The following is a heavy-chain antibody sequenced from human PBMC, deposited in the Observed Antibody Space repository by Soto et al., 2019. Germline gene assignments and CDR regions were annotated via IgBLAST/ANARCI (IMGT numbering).Heavy chain of an antibody. CDR2: TYYSGRT. V-gene: IGHV4-39*01. Sequence: QLQLQESGPGLVKPSETLSITCTVAGGSISGSTYYWGWILQPPGKGLEYIGSTYYSGRTYYNPSLKSRVTVSVDTSKNQFSLHLNSVTAADTAVYYCARHGSGSKYPMDHWGQGTLVTVSS. D-gene: IGHD3-10*01. CDR1: GGSISGSTYY. J-gene: IGHJ4*02. CDR3: ARHGSGSKYPMDH.